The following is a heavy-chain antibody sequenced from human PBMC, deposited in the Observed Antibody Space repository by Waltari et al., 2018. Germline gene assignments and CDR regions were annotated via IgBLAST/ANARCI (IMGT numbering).Heavy chain of an antibody. V-gene: IGHV4-34*01. CDR1: GGSFSGYY. CDR2: INHRGST. Sequence: QVQLQQWGAGLLKPSETLSLTCAVYGGSFSGYYWSWIRQPPGKGLEWIGEINHRGSTNDNPSLKSRVTISVDTSKNQFSLKLSSVTAADTAVYYCARGFLVRNYGLYYYYGMDVWGQGTTVTVSS. J-gene: IGHJ6*02. D-gene: IGHD1-7*01. CDR3: ARGFLVRNYGLYYYYGMDV.